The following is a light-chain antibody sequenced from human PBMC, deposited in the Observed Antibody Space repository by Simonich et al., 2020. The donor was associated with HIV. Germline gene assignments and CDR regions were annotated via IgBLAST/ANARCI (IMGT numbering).Light chain of an antibody. CDR3: QQLNSY. CDR1: HGISSA. CDR2: AAY. V-gene: IGKV1-13*02. Sequence: AIQLTQSPSSLSASVRDRVNITCRACHGISSALAWYQQKPGKAPKLLIYAAYTVQSGVPSRFSGSGSETEFTLTISRLQPEDFATYYCQQLNSYFGQGTRLEIK. J-gene: IGKJ5*01.